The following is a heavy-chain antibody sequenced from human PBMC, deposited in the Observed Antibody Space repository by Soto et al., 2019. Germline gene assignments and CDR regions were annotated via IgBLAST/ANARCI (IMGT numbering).Heavy chain of an antibody. D-gene: IGHD1-1*01. CDR1: GFTFSSYA. CDR2: ISGSGGST. Sequence: EVQLLESGGGLVQPGGSLRLSCAASGFTFSSYAMSWVRQAPGKGLEWVSGISGSGGSTYYADSVKGRFTISRDNSENTLYLQMNSLRAEDTAIYYCAKQKIYADFQLEDWFDPWGEGTLVTVSA. J-gene: IGHJ5*02. CDR3: AKQKIYADFQLEDWFDP. V-gene: IGHV3-23*01.